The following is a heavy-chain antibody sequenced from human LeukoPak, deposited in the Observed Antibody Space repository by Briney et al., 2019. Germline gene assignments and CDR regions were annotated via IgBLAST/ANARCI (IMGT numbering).Heavy chain of an antibody. Sequence: SETLSLTCTVSGGSINDASWNWIRQPPGQGLEWIGYIYHSGGTNYNPSLKSRVTISLDTSKNQLSLKLSSVTAADTAVYYCARVGTYYRSLDSWGQGTLVTVSS. CDR2: IYHSGGT. V-gene: IGHV4-59*01. D-gene: IGHD3-10*01. CDR3: ARVGTYYRSLDS. J-gene: IGHJ4*02. CDR1: GGSINDAS.